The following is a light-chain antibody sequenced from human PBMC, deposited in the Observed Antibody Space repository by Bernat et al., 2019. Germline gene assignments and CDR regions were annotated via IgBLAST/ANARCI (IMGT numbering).Light chain of an antibody. Sequence: EIVLTQSPGTLSLSPGERATLSCRASQSVSSSYLARYQQKPGQAPRLLIYGASSRATGLPDRFSGSGSGTDFTLTISRLEPEDFAVYYCQQYGSSPPMYSFGQGTKLKIK. CDR3: QQYGSSPPMYS. CDR2: GAS. CDR1: QSVSSSY. V-gene: IGKV3-20*01. J-gene: IGKJ2*01.